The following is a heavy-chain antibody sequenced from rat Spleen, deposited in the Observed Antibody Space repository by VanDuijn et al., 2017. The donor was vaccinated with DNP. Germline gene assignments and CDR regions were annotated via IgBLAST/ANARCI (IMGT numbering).Heavy chain of an antibody. CDR2: ISPRGIST. Sequence: EVQLVESGGGLVQPGRSLKLSCAASGFTFSNYYMAWVRQAPRKGLEWVAAISPRGISTYYRDSVKGRFTVSRDNAKSTQYLQMDSLRSEDTATYYCATGGSPYYFEYWGQGTLVTVSS. V-gene: IGHV5-25*01. CDR3: ATGGSPYYFEY. J-gene: IGHJ3*01. D-gene: IGHD1-12*01. CDR1: GFTFSNYY.